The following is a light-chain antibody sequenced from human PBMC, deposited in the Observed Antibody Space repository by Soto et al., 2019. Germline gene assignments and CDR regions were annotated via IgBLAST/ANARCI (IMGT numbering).Light chain of an antibody. CDR1: QGVNAW. J-gene: IGKJ4*01. Sequence: DTQMTQSPSSVSASVGDRVTITCRASQGVNAWLAWYQKKPGKAPELLIYEASTLHSGVPSRFSGSGSGTDFTLTIRSLQPEDFATYYCQHANSFPLTFGGGTKVEVQ. CDR2: EAS. CDR3: QHANSFPLT. V-gene: IGKV1-12*01.